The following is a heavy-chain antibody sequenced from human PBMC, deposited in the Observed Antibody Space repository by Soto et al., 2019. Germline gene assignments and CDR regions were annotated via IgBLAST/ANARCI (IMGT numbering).Heavy chain of an antibody. D-gene: IGHD5-18*01. V-gene: IGHV3-15*07. J-gene: IGHJ4*02. CDR1: GVTLSNVW. Sequence: GGSLRLSCAVSGVTLSNVWMNWVRQAPGKGPEWVGRIKSKTDGGTVEYTAPVKDRFTISRDDSENTLYLQMNSLKTEDTAVYYCSHGYYQYFESWGQGTLVTVSS. CDR2: IKSKTDGGTV. CDR3: SHGYYQYFES.